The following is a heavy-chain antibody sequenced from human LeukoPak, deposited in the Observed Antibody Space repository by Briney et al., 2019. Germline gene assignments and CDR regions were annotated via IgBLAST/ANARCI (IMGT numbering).Heavy chain of an antibody. D-gene: IGHD3-22*01. V-gene: IGHV3-23*01. CDR3: ARRRDYYDSSGYTQYYFDY. CDR1: GFTFSSYA. CDR2: ISGSGGST. J-gene: IGHJ4*02. Sequence: PGGSLRLSCAASGFTFSSYAMSWVRQAPGKGREWVSAISGSGGSTYYADSVNGRFTISRDNSKNTLYLQMNSLRAEDTAVYYCARRRDYYDSSGYTQYYFDYWGQGPLVTVSS.